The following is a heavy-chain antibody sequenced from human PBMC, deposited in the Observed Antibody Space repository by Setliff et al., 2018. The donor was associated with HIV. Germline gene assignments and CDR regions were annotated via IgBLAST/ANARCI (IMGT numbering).Heavy chain of an antibody. CDR3: AKIAVSGIWYFDL. CDR1: GFTFSSYS. CDR2: ISTGGGFT. V-gene: IGHV3-23*01. Sequence: PGGSLRLSCAASGFTFSSYSMNWVRQAPGKGLEWVSSISTGGGFTYYADSVKGRFTISRDNSKNTLYLQMNSLRAEDTAVYYCAKIAVSGIWYFDLWGRGTLVTVSS. D-gene: IGHD6-19*01. J-gene: IGHJ2*01.